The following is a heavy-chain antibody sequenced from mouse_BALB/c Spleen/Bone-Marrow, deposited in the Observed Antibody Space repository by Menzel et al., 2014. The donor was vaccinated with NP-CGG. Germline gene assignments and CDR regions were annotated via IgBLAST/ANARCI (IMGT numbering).Heavy chain of an antibody. CDR2: IYPGNVNT. V-gene: IGHV1S56*01. CDR3: ARFYYGSSYAKDY. J-gene: IGHJ4*01. D-gene: IGHD1-1*01. Sequence: VQLQQSGPELVKPGASVRISCKASGYTFTSYYIHWVKQRPGQGLEWIGWIYPGNVNTEYNEKFKGKATLTADKSSSTAYMQLSSLTSEDSAVYFCARFYYGSSYAKDYWGQGTSVTVSS. CDR1: GYTFTSYY.